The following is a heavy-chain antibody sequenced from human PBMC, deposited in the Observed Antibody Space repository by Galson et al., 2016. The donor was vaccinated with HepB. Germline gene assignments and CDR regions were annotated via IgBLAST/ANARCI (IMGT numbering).Heavy chain of an antibody. J-gene: IGHJ4*02. Sequence: SLRLSCAASGFTFSPYPMHWVRQAPGKGLEWAAVISFDGNNKSSEDAVTGRFTISIDNSKNTLYLQMNSLRPEDTAVYYCARGGGVRKLDPYYFDYWGQGTLVTVSS. CDR1: GFTFSPYP. CDR3: ARGGGVRKLDPYYFDY. CDR2: ISFDGNNK. V-gene: IGHV3-30*04. D-gene: IGHD3-3*01.